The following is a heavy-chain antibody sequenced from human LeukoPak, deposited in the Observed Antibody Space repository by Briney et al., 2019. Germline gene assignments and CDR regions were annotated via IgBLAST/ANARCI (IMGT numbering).Heavy chain of an antibody. CDR2: IYTDDNT. CDR3: ARGGAPSLADH. D-gene: IGHD3-16*01. V-gene: IGHV3-53*01. J-gene: IGHJ5*02. CDR1: GFTVSNKY. Sequence: GGSLRLSCAASGFTVSNKYMSWVRQTPGVGLEWVSIIYTDDNTYYADSVKGRFTISRDISRNALFLEMNNLRADDPAVYYCARGGAPSLADHWGQGTLVTVSS.